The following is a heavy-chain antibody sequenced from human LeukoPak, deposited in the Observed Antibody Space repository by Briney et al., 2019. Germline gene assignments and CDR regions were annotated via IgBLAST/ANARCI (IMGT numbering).Heavy chain of an antibody. D-gene: IGHD6-13*01. CDR2: IYYSGST. CDR1: GGSISSYY. CDR3: ARDLGYSSSPIRDYGMDV. V-gene: IGHV4-59*12. Sequence: PSQTLSLTCTVSGGSISSYYWSWIRQPPGKGLEWIGYIYYSGSTYYNPSLKSRVTISVDTSKNQFSLKLSSVTAADTAVYYCARDLGYSSSPIRDYGMDVWGQGTTVTVSS. J-gene: IGHJ6*02.